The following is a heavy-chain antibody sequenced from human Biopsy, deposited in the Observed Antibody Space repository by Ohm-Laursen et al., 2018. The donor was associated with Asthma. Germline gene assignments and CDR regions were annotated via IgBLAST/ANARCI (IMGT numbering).Heavy chain of an antibody. J-gene: IGHJ6*02. D-gene: IGHD2-8*01. V-gene: IGHV1-69*06. CDR3: ARPSPTRDILYYYIHMGV. CDR1: GGLFGNYA. CDR2: ISPIFGSS. Sequence: SSVYVSCKVSGGLFGNYAISWVRQAPGLGLEWRGGISPIFGSSNYARRFQGRVTIPADIFTRTVNMELSGLRVDDTAIYYCARPSPTRDILYYYIHMGVWGQGTTVIVSS.